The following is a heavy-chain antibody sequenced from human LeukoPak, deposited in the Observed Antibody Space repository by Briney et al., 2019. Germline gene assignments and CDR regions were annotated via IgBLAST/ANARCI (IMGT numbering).Heavy chain of an antibody. J-gene: IGHJ4*02. D-gene: IGHD3-22*01. CDR2: INLDGSQK. V-gene: IGHV3-7*03. CDR1: GFTFSNYW. Sequence: PGGSLRLSCAASGFTFSNYWMAWVRQAPGKGPEWVANINLDGSQKYYVDSVKGRFTISRDNAENSLYLQMNSLRAEDTAVYYCAKVPFDSSGYYYLYYFDYWGQGTLVTVSS. CDR3: AKVPFDSSGYYYLYYFDY.